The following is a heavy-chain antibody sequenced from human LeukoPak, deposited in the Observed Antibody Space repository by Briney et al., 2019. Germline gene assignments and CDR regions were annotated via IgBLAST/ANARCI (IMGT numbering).Heavy chain of an antibody. Sequence: GGSLRLSCAASRVTVSSNYISWVRQAPGKGLEWVSVIYIGGSTYYTDSVQCRFTISTPKSKNTLNLHMNSLRAEDTAVYYCGRELQQQGAVAGPFDYWGQGTLVTVSS. CDR3: GRELQQQGAVAGPFDY. J-gene: IGHJ4*02. D-gene: IGHD6-19*01. CDR2: IYIGGST. CDR1: RVTVSSNY. V-gene: IGHV3-53*04.